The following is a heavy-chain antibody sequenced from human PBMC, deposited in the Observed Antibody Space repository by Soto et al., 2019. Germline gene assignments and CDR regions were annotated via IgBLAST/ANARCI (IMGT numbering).Heavy chain of an antibody. Sequence: SETLSLTCAVYGGSFSGYYWSWIRQPPGKGLEWIGEINHSGSTNYNPSLKSRVTISVDTSKNQFSLKLSSVTAADTAVYYCASDYYDSSGYYPITFGYWGQGTLVTVSS. V-gene: IGHV4-34*01. J-gene: IGHJ4*02. CDR2: INHSGST. CDR3: ASDYYDSSGYYPITFGY. D-gene: IGHD3-22*01. CDR1: GGSFSGYY.